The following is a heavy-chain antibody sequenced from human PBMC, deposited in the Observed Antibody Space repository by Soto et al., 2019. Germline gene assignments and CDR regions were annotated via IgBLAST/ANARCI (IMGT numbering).Heavy chain of an antibody. D-gene: IGHD3-10*01. CDR1: GGSISSGGYS. J-gene: IGHJ4*02. CDR3: ARGVFGSGMVRGVSGIDY. V-gene: IGHV4-30-2*01. Sequence: SETKSLTYAVSGGSISSGGYSWRWIRQPPGKGLEWIGYIYHSGSTYYNPSLKSRVTISVDRSKNQFSLKLSSVTAADTAVYYCARGVFGSGMVRGVSGIDYWGQGTLVTVSS. CDR2: IYHSGST.